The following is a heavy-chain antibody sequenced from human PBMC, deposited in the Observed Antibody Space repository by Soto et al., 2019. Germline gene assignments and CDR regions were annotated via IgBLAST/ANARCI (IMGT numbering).Heavy chain of an antibody. J-gene: IGHJ6*02. Sequence: ASVKVSCKASGYTFTGYYMHWVRQAPGQGLEWMGWINPNSGGTNYAQKFQGRVTMTRDTSISTAYMELSRLRSDDTAVYYCARGVLEVVAATRDYYYYYGMDVWGQGTTVTV. CDR1: GYTFTGYY. CDR3: ARGVLEVVAATRDYYYYYGMDV. CDR2: INPNSGGT. V-gene: IGHV1-2*02. D-gene: IGHD2-15*01.